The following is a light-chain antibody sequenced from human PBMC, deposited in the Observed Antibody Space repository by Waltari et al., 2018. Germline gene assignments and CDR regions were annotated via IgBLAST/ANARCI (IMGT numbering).Light chain of an antibody. V-gene: IGKV3-15*01. CDR1: QRVARN. J-gene: IGKJ4*01. Sequence: EVVMTQSPAILSVSPGERATLSCRASQRVARNLAWYQQKPGQAPRLLIYGASTRATGIPASFSGSGSGTEFTLTISSMRSEDFALYYCQQYNNWPPPTFGGGTKVEIK. CDR2: GAS. CDR3: QQYNNWPPPT.